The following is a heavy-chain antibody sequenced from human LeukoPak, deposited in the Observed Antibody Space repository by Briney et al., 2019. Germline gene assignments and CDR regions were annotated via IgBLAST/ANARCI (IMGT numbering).Heavy chain of an antibody. D-gene: IGHD2-8*01. CDR1: GGSVSSGSYY. CDR3: ARGGYCTNGVCYWLDY. V-gene: IGHV4-61*01. CDR2: IYYSGST. Sequence: LETLSLTCTVSGGSVSSGSYYWSWIRQPPGKGLEWIGYIYYSGSTNYNPSLKSRVTISVDTSKNQFSLKLSSVTAADTAVYYCARGGYCTNGVCYWLDYWGQGTLVTVSS. J-gene: IGHJ4*02.